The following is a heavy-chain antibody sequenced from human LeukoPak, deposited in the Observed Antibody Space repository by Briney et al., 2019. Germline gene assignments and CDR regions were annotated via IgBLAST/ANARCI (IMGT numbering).Heavy chain of an antibody. CDR3: AKDRRLPWDYFDS. D-gene: IGHD5-12*01. J-gene: IGHJ4*02. CDR2: ISGSGGST. V-gene: IGHV3-23*01. CDR1: GFTFTSYA. Sequence: PGGSLRLSCAASGFTFTSYAMSWVRQAPGKGLEWVSVISGSGGSTYYADSVKGRFIISRDNSKNTLYMQMNSLRAEDTAIYYCAKDRRLPWDYFDSWGQGTLVTVSS.